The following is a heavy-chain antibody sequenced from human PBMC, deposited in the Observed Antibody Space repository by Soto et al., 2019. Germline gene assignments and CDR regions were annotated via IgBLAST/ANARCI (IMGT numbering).Heavy chain of an antibody. Sequence: LSLTCTVSGGSISSGGYYWSWIRQHPGKGLEWIGYIYYSGSTYYNPSLKSRVTISVDTSKNQFSLKLSSVTAADTAVYYCARTYSGSLYYFDYWGQGTLVTVSS. J-gene: IGHJ4*02. CDR2: IYYSGST. CDR1: GGSISSGGYY. CDR3: ARTYSGSLYYFDY. D-gene: IGHD1-26*01. V-gene: IGHV4-31*03.